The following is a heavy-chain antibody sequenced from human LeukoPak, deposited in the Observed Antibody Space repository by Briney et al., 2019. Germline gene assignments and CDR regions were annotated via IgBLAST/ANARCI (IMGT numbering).Heavy chain of an antibody. Sequence: PSETLSLTCTVSGGSISSYYWSWIRQPAGKGLEWIGRIYTSGSTNYNPSLKSRVTISVDTSKNQFSLKLSSVTAADTAVYYCARHSGSGWYPPSAEYFQHWGQGTLVTVSS. V-gene: IGHV4-4*07. CDR1: GGSISSYY. J-gene: IGHJ1*01. CDR3: ARHSGSGWYPPSAEYFQH. D-gene: IGHD6-19*01. CDR2: IYTSGST.